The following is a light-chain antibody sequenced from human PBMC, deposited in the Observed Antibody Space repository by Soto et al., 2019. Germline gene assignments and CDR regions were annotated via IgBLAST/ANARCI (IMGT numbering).Light chain of an antibody. CDR2: GAS. J-gene: IGKJ2*01. CDR3: QQYGSTPYT. Sequence: EVAMTQSPGTLSLSPGERATLSCRASQSVSNNYLAWYQQRPGHAPRLLIYGASKRATGIPDKFSGSGSGTDFTLSVNRLEPEDVAVYYCQQYGSTPYTFGQGTKLEIE. V-gene: IGKV3-20*01. CDR1: QSVSNNY.